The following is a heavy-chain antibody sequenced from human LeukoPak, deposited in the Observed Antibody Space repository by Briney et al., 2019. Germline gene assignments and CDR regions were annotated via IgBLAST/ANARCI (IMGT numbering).Heavy chain of an antibody. CDR2: INHSGST. CDR1: GGSFSGYY. CDR3: ARYIVGASPSWFDP. V-gene: IGHV4-34*01. J-gene: IGHJ5*02. Sequence: PSETLSLTCAVYGGSFSGYYWSWIRQPPGKGLEWIGEINHSGSTNYNPSLKSRVTISVDTSKNQFSLKLSSVTAADTAVYYRARYIVGASPSWFDPWGQGTLVTVSS. D-gene: IGHD1-26*01.